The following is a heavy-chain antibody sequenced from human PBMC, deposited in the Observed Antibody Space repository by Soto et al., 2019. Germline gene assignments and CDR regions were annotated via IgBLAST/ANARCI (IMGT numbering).Heavy chain of an antibody. CDR3: AREGYCSGGSCYSRWFDP. Sequence: SETLSLTCAVSSGSISSSNWWSWVRQPPGKGLEWIGEIYHSGSTNYNPSLKSRVTISVDTSKNQFSLKLSSVTAADTAVYYCAREGYCSGGSCYSRWFDPWGQGTLVTVSS. V-gene: IGHV4-4*02. CDR1: SGSISSSNW. CDR2: IYHSGST. D-gene: IGHD2-15*01. J-gene: IGHJ5*02.